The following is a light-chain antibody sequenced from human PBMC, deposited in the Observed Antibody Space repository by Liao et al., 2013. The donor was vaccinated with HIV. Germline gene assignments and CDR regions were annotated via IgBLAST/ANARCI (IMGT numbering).Light chain of an antibody. CDR1: NIGSKS. CDR3: QAWDSSTAV. V-gene: IGLV3-9*01. J-gene: IGLJ3*02. CDR2: QDS. Sequence: SYELTQPPSVSVAPGKTARITCGGNNIGSKSVHWYQQKPGQAPVLVIYQDSKRPSGIPERFSGSSSGTTVTLTISGVQAEDEADYYCQAWDSSTAVFGGGTKLTVL.